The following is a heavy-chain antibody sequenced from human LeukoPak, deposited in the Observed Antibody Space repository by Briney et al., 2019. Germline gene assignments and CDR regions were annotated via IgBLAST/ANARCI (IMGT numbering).Heavy chain of an antibody. Sequence: SETLSPTCTVSGGSISSGGYYWSWIRQHPGKGLEWIGYIYYSGSTYYNPSLKSRVTISVDTSKNQFSLKLSSVTAADTAVYYCARSDYTTVTTLFDYWGQGTLVTVSS. D-gene: IGHD4-17*01. CDR1: GGSISSGGYY. CDR2: IYYSGST. J-gene: IGHJ4*02. CDR3: ARSDYTTVTTLFDY. V-gene: IGHV4-31*03.